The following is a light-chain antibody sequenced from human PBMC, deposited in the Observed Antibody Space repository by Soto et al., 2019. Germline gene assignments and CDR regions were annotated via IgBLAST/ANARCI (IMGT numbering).Light chain of an antibody. Sequence: SALTQPPSASGTPGQRVTISCSGSTSNIGSNGVNWYRQLPGTAPKLLIYSSNERPSGVPDQFSGSKSGTSASLAISGLQSEDEADYYCAAWDDRLNGYVFGTGTKVTVL. CDR2: SSN. CDR3: AAWDDRLNGYV. CDR1: TSNIGSNG. V-gene: IGLV1-44*01. J-gene: IGLJ1*01.